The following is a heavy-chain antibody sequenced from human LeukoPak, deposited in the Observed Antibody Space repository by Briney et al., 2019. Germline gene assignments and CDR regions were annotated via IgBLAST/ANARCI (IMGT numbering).Heavy chain of an antibody. D-gene: IGHD6-13*01. Sequence: GGSLRLSCAASGFTFSSYAMSWVRQAPGKGLEWVSGIRGSGGVTYYADSVKGRFTVSRDNSKDTLYLQMNSLRAEDTAVYFCAKGTSSWYLDYFDYWGQGTLVTVSS. CDR3: AKGTSSWYLDYFDY. CDR1: GFTFSSYA. V-gene: IGHV3-23*01. CDR2: IRGSGGVT. J-gene: IGHJ4*02.